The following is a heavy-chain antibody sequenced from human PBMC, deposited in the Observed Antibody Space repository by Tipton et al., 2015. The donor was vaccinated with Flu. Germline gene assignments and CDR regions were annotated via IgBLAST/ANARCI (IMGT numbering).Heavy chain of an antibody. CDR2: IFYSGST. V-gene: IGHV4-59*01. CDR1: GGSISSYY. Sequence: TLSLTCTVSGGSISSYYWGWIRQPPGKGLEWIGYIFYSGSTNYNPSLKSRVTMSVDTSNTRFSLKLRSVTAADTAVYYCASQRWLQSFIDYWGQGTLVTVSS. D-gene: IGHD5-24*01. CDR3: ASQRWLQSFIDY. J-gene: IGHJ4*02.